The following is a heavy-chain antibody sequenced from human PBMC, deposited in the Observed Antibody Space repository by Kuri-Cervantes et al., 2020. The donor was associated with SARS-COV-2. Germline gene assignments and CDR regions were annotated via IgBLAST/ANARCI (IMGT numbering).Heavy chain of an antibody. V-gene: IGHV4-61*02. Sequence: SETLSLTCTVSGGSISSGSYYWSWIRQPAGKGLGWIGRIYTSGSTNYNPSLKSRVTISVDTSKNQFSLKLSSVTAADTAVYYCAREGVDFWSGYRFDYWGQGTLVTVSS. J-gene: IGHJ4*02. D-gene: IGHD3-3*01. CDR3: AREGVDFWSGYRFDY. CDR1: GGSISSGSYY. CDR2: IYTSGST.